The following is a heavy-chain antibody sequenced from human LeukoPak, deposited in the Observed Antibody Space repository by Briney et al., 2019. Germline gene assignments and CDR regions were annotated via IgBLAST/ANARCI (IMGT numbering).Heavy chain of an antibody. V-gene: IGHV3-23*01. CDR1: GFTFTSYW. J-gene: IGHJ4*02. CDR3: AKSRSGSANWALRIFDN. Sequence: GGSLRLSCAASGFTFTSYWMHWVRQAPGKGLEWVLSISPGGGTTYYADSVKGRFTISRDNSKNTLYVEMNSLRAEDTAIYYCAKSRSGSANWALRIFDNWGQGTLVSVSS. D-gene: IGHD3-10*01. CDR2: ISPGGGTT.